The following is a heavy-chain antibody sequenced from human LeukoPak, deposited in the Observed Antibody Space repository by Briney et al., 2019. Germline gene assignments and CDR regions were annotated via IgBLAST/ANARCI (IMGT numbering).Heavy chain of an antibody. CDR1: GFTFSSYW. CDR2: IKQDGSEK. J-gene: IGHJ6*03. V-gene: IGHV3-7*01. CDR3: AREGYSYGFYYYYYYCMDV. D-gene: IGHD5-18*01. Sequence: GGSLRLSCAASGFTFSSYWMSWVRQAPGKGLEWVANIKQDGSEKYYVDSVKGRFTISRDNAKNSLYLQMNSLRAEDTAVYYCAREGYSYGFYYYYYYCMDVWGKGTTVTVSS.